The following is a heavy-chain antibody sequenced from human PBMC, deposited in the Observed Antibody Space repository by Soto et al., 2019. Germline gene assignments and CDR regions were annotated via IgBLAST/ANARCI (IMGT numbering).Heavy chain of an antibody. J-gene: IGHJ4*02. Sequence: GASVKVSCKASGYIFSDCYIHWVRQAPGQGLEWMGWIDPRNGGTKYAQKFQDRLTMTTDTSTSTAFLELRRLRLDDTAVFFCARVLYRNVIHAWGQGTLVTVSS. CDR2: IDPRNGGT. D-gene: IGHD5-18*01. V-gene: IGHV1-2*02. CDR3: ARVLYRNVIHA. CDR1: GYIFSDCY.